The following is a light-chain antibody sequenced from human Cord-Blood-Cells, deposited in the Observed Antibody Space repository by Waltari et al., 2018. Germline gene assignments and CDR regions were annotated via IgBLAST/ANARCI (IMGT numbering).Light chain of an antibody. CDR1: SSDVGGYNY. V-gene: IGLV2-14*01. Sequence: QSALTQPASVSGSPGQSITISCTGTSSDVGGYNYVSWYQQHPGKAPKLMIYEVSNRPSGGSSRCSSSKSGNTASLTISGLQAEDEADYYCSSYTSSSTRVVFGGGTKLTVL. CDR3: SSYTSSSTRVV. J-gene: IGLJ2*01. CDR2: EVS.